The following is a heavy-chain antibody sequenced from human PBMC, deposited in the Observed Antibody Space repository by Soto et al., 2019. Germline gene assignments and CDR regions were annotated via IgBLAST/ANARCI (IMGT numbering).Heavy chain of an antibody. CDR2: ISYSGST. V-gene: IGHV4-59*01. D-gene: IGHD3-22*01. J-gene: IGHJ4*02. Sequence: SETLSLTCAVYGGSFSGYYWTWIRQPPGTGLEWIGYISYSGSTNYNPSLKSRVNISVDTSKNQFSLKLSSVTAADTAVYYCARGGVDYYDSSGYYFSPYYFDYWGQGTLVTVSS. CDR1: GGSFSGYY. CDR3: ARGGVDYYDSSGYYFSPYYFDY.